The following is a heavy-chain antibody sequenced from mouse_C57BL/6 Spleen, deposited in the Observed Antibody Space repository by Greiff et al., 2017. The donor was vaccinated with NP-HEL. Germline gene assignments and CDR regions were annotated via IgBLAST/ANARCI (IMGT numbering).Heavy chain of an antibody. V-gene: IGHV1-50*01. D-gene: IGHD4-1*01. CDR3: ARNWDAMDY. J-gene: IGHJ4*01. Sequence: QVPLQQSGAELVKPGASVKLSCKASGYTFTSYWMQWVKQRPGQGLEWIGEIDPSDSYTHYNQKFKGKATLTVDTSSSTAYMQLSSLTSEDAAVYYCARNWDAMDYWGQGTSVTVSS. CDR2: IDPSDSYT. CDR1: GYTFTSYW.